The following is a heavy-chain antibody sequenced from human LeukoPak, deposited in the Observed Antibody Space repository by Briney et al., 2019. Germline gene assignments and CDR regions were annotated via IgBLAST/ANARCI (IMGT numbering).Heavy chain of an antibody. D-gene: IGHD1-1*01. CDR2: IYHSGST. J-gene: IGHJ5*02. CDR1: GYSLSSGYY. CDR3: ARVGRTPQGWWFDP. Sequence: SETLSLTCTVSGYSLSSGYYWGWIRQPPGKGMEWIGSIYHSGSTYYNPSLKSRVTLSVDTSKNQFSLKLSSVTAADTAVYYCARVGRTPQGWWFDPWGQGTLVTVSS. V-gene: IGHV4-38-2*02.